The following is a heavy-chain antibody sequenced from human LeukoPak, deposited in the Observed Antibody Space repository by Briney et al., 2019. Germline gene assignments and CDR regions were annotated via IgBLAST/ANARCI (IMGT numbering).Heavy chain of an antibody. CDR2: ISYDGSNK. D-gene: IGHD3-22*01. V-gene: IGHV3-30*18. Sequence: GGPLRLSYAASGFTFSSCGMHGLGPAPGRGLKWVAVISYDGSNKYYEDSVKGRFTNFSDNPNNTLYLEMNSLRAEDTAVYYCAKGLGCYSELIDYWGQGTLVTVSS. CDR3: AKGLGCYSELIDY. CDR1: GFTFSSCG. J-gene: IGHJ4*02.